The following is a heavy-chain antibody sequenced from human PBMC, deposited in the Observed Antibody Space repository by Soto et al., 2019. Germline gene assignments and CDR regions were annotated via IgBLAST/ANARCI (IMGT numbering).Heavy chain of an antibody. Sequence: GGSLRLSCAASGFTFSSYWMHWVRQAPGKGLVWVSRINSDGSSTSYADSVKGRFTISRDNAKNTLYLQMNSLRAEDTAVYYCARVSTKRAIFGHYYHHYRLAVWGQGTTVTVSS. V-gene: IGHV3-74*01. CDR1: GFTFSSYW. D-gene: IGHD3-3*01. CDR3: ARVSTKRAIFGHYYHHYRLAV. CDR2: INSDGSST. J-gene: IGHJ6*02.